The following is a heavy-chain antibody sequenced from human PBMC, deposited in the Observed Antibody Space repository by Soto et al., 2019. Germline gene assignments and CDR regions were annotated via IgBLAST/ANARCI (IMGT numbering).Heavy chain of an antibody. CDR1: GFSVSSNY. Sequence: EVQLEESGGGLIQPGESLRLSCVASGFSVSSNYMNWIRQAPGGGLEWVSSLYSGGSSYYADSVQGRFTISRDSSKNTVYLRMNSLRVDDTAVYYCARGGFCSSGSCYFFDSWGQGILVTVSS. D-gene: IGHD2-15*01. CDR2: LYSGGSS. CDR3: ARGGFCSSGSCYFFDS. J-gene: IGHJ4*02. V-gene: IGHV3-53*01.